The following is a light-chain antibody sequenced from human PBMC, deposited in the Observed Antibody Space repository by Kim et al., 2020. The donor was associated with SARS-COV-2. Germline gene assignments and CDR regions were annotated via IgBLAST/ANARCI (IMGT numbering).Light chain of an antibody. CDR1: SSDVGDYNL. Sequence: QSALTQPASVSGSRGQSITISCTGTSSDVGDYNLVSWYQLHPGKAPKVIIYEVEKRPSGVSNRFSGAKSGNTAFLTIFGLQAEDEADYYCSSYAGRGTFDVFGGGPKLTVL. J-gene: IGLJ3*02. CDR2: EVE. V-gene: IGLV2-23*02. CDR3: SSYAGRGTFDV.